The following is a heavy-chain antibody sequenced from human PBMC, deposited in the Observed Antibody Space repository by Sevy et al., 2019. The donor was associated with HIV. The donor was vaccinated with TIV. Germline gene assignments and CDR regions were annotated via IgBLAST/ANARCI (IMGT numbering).Heavy chain of an antibody. Sequence: SETLSLTCTVSGGSINSGNYYWSWIRQPAGKGLEWIGRIFTSGSTNYNPSLKSRLTISGDTSKNQFSLKLSSVTAADTAVYYWAREDGISAFDIWGRGTMVTVSS. J-gene: IGHJ3*02. CDR3: AREDGISAFDI. CDR1: GGSINSGNYY. V-gene: IGHV4-61*02. CDR2: IFTSGST. D-gene: IGHD2-21*01.